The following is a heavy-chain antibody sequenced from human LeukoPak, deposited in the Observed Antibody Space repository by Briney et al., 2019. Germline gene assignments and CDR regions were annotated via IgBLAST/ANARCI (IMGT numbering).Heavy chain of an antibody. V-gene: IGHV3-23*01. D-gene: IGHD5-24*01. CDR3: AKSMTTIHYYYYGMDV. J-gene: IGHJ6*02. Sequence: GGSLRLSCAASGFTFDDYTMHWVRQAPGKGLEWVSAISGSGGSTYYADSVKGRFTISRDNSKNTLYLQMNSLRAEDTAVYYCAKSMTTIHYYYYGMDVWGQGTTVTVSS. CDR2: ISGSGGST. CDR1: GFTFDDYT.